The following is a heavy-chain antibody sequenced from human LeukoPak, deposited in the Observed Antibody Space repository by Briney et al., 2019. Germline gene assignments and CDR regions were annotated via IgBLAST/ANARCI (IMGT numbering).Heavy chain of an antibody. CDR3: AHSGTVTTPHDAFDI. V-gene: IGHV2-5*01. D-gene: IGHD4-17*01. J-gene: IGHJ3*02. Sequence: SGPTLVNPTQTLTLTCTFSGFSLSTSGVGVGWIRQPPGMALEWLALIYWNDDKRYSPPLKSRLTITKDTSKNQVVLTMTNMDPVDTATYYCAHSGTVTTPHDAFDIWGQGTMVTVSS. CDR1: GFSLSTSGVG. CDR2: IYWNDDK.